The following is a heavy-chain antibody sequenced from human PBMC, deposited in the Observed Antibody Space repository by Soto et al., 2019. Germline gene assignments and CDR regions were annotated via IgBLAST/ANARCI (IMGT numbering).Heavy chain of an antibody. CDR2: IHHSGTT. V-gene: IGHV4-4*02. Sequence: PSETLSLTCGVSGDSISSTNWWHWVRQPPGKELEWIGEIHHSGTTNYNPSLKSRVAISVDKSKNQFSLKLNSVTAADTAVYYCASVRQYCSETSCYLDHWGRAILVTITS. D-gene: IGHD2-2*01. CDR3: ASVRQYCSETSCYLDH. J-gene: IGHJ5*02. CDR1: GDSISSTNW.